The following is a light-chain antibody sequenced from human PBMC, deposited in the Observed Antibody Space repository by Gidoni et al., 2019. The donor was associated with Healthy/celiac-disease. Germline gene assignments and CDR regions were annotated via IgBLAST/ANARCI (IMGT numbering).Light chain of an antibody. CDR1: QGVSSY. Sequence: EIVLPQSPATLSLSPGEGATLSCRASQGVSSYLAWYQQKPGQAPRLLIYDASNRATGIPARFSGSGSGTDFTLTISSLEPEDFAVYYCQQRSNWPPWTFGQGTKVEIK. J-gene: IGKJ1*01. CDR2: DAS. CDR3: QQRSNWPPWT. V-gene: IGKV3-11*01.